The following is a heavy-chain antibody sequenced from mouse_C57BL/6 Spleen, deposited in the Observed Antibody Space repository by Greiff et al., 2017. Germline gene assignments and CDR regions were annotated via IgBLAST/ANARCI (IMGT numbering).Heavy chain of an antibody. D-gene: IGHD2-4*01. CDR2: IYPGSGNT. CDR1: GYTFTDYY. CDR3: ARHDYDGGAMDY. J-gene: IGHJ4*01. V-gene: IGHV1-76*01. Sequence: QVQLKESGAELVRPGASVKLSCKASGYTFTDYYINWVKQRPGQGLEWIARIYPGSGNTYYNEKFKGKATLTAEKSSSTAYMQLSSLTSEDSAVYFCARHDYDGGAMDYWGQGTSVTVSS.